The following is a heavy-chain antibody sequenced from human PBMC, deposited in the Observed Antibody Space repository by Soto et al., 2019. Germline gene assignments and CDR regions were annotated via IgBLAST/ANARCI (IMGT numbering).Heavy chain of an antibody. CDR1: GFTFSTYS. V-gene: IGHV3-21*01. CDR3: ARGRSISANIDY. J-gene: IGHJ4*02. D-gene: IGHD2-2*01. Sequence: EVQLVESGGGLVKPGGSLRLSCAASGFTFSTYSMNWVRQAPGKGLEWISAISSSGGSLSHAESVKGRFTISRDNAKNSLYLQMDSLRAEDTAVYYCARGRSISANIDYWGQGTLVTVSS. CDR2: ISSSGGSL.